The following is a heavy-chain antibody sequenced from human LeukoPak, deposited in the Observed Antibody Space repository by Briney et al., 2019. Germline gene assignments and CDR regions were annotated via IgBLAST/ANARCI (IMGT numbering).Heavy chain of an antibody. J-gene: IGHJ5*02. V-gene: IGHV3-7*03. CDR2: IKEDGSEK. CDR1: GFTFSRYW. D-gene: IGHD3-10*01. CDR3: AKDKGLYGSGSYFLHNWFDP. Sequence: GGSQRLSCAASGFTFSRYWMSWVRQVPGKGLEWVANIKEDGSEKYYVDSVKGRFTISRDNAKNSLYLQMNSLRAEDTAVYYCAKDKGLYGSGSYFLHNWFDPWGQGTLVTVTS.